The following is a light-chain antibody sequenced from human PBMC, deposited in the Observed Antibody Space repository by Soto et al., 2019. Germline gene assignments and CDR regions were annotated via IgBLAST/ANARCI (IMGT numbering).Light chain of an antibody. Sequence: QSALTQPASVSGSPGQSITISCTGTSSDVGGYNYVSWYQHHPGKAPKLMISEVSDRPSGVSNRFSGSKSGNTASLTISGLQAEDEADYYCSSYTSTSTYVFGTGTKLTVL. CDR1: SSDVGGYNY. CDR2: EVS. CDR3: SSYTSTSTYV. J-gene: IGLJ1*01. V-gene: IGLV2-14*01.